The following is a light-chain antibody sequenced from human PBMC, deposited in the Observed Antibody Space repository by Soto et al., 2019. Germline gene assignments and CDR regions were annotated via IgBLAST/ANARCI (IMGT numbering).Light chain of an antibody. Sequence: EIVLTQSPGTLSLSPGERATLSCRSSQSISSSYLAWYQQKPGQAPRLLIYGASSRATGIPDRFSGSGSGTEFTLTISRLEPEDFATYYCQQANSFPITFGQGTRLEIK. V-gene: IGKV3-20*01. J-gene: IGKJ5*01. CDR3: QQANSFPIT. CDR2: GAS. CDR1: QSISSSY.